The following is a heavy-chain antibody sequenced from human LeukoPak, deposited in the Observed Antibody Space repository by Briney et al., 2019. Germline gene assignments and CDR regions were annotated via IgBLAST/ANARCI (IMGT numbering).Heavy chain of an antibody. CDR2: ISYDGSNK. CDR1: GFTFSSYA. J-gene: IGHJ5*02. Sequence: GGSLRLSCAASGFTFSSYAMHWVRQAPGKGLEWVAVISYDGSNKYYADSVKGRFTISRDNSKNTLYLQMNSLRAEDTAVYYCARVVVRATVPAAITGVYSNWFDPWGQGTLVTVSS. D-gene: IGHD2-2*02. CDR3: ARVVVRATVPAAITGVYSNWFDP. V-gene: IGHV3-30-3*01.